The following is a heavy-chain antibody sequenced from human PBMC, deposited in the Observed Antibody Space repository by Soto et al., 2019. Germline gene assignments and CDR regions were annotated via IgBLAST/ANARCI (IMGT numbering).Heavy chain of an antibody. CDR1: GGSLSSGGYY. Sequence: SEPLSLTCSVSGGSLSSGGYYLSWTRQHPGKGLEWIGYIYYSGCTYYNPSLRGRVTISIEMSNNQFSLNLRSVTAAATAVYYWASGGLVFIPDSGGHG. V-gene: IGHV4-31*03. J-gene: IGHJ5*01. CDR2: IYYSGCT. CDR3: ASGGLVFIPDS. D-gene: IGHD3-22*01.